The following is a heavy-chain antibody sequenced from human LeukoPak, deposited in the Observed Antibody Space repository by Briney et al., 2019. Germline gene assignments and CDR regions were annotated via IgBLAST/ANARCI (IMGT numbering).Heavy chain of an antibody. CDR2: ISYDGSNK. Sequence: GRSLRLSCAASGFTFSSYAMHWVRQAPGKGLEWVAVISYDGSNKYYADPVKGRFTISRDNSKNTVYLQMNSLRVEDTAVYYCAKSLYGGCDYWGQGTVVTVSS. D-gene: IGHD3-16*02. V-gene: IGHV3-30-3*02. J-gene: IGHJ4*02. CDR1: GFTFSSYA. CDR3: AKSLYGGCDY.